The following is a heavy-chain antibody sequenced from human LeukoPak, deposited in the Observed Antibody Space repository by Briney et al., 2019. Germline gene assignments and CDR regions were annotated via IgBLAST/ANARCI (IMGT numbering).Heavy chain of an antibody. Sequence: PSETLSLTCTVSGGSISSGDYYWSWIRQPPGKGLEWIGYIYYSGSTYYNPSLKSRVTISVDTSKDQFSLKLSSVTAADTAVYYCARGAGYSREVNYYHYMDVWGKGTTVTVSS. CDR1: GGSISSGDYY. J-gene: IGHJ6*03. V-gene: IGHV4-30-4*01. CDR3: ARGAGYSREVNYYHYMDV. D-gene: IGHD5-12*01. CDR2: IYYSGST.